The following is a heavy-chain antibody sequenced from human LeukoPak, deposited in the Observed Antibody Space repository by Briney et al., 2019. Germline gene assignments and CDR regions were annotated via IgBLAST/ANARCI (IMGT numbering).Heavy chain of an antibody. CDR1: GFTFSSYS. CDR2: ISSSSSYI. J-gene: IGHJ4*02. V-gene: IGHV3-21*01. Sequence: GGSLRLSCAASGFTFSSYSMNWVRQAPGKGLEWVSSISSSSSYIYYADSVKGRFTISRDNAKNSLYLQMNSLRAEDTAVYYCARDAGYSGYEAHFDYWGQGTLVTVSS. CDR3: ARDAGYSGYEAHFDY. D-gene: IGHD5-12*01.